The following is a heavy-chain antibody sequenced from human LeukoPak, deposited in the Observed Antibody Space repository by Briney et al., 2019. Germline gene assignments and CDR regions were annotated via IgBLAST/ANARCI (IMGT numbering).Heavy chain of an antibody. D-gene: IGHD5-18*01. Sequence: ASETLSLTCAVYGGSFSGYYWSWIRQPPGKGLEWIGEINHSGSTNYNPSLKSRVTISVDTSKNQFSLKLSSVTAADTAVYYCARGAWIQLWSPVRYWGQGTLVTVSS. J-gene: IGHJ4*02. CDR2: INHSGST. CDR1: GGSFSGYY. CDR3: ARGAWIQLWSPVRY. V-gene: IGHV4-34*01.